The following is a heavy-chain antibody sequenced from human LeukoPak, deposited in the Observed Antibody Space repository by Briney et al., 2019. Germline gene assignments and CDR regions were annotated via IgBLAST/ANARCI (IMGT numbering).Heavy chain of an antibody. CDR1: GYSFTSYW. CDR3: ARLPDGRYSSGSYVDN. CDR2: IYPGVSDT. Sequence: GESLKLSCKGSGYSFTSYWIGGARQMRGKGLEWMEIIYPGVSDTRYSPSFQAQDPLSAHNPISTAYPQWSSLKASDTAMYYSARLPDGRYSSGSYVDNRGQGAPVS. D-gene: IGHD6-19*01. J-gene: IGHJ6*01. V-gene: IGHV5-51*01.